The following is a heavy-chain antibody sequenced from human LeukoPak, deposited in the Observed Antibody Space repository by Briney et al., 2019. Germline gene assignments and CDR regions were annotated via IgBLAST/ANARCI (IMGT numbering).Heavy chain of an antibody. V-gene: IGHV3-74*01. Sequence: GGSLRLSCAASGFTFSSYWMHWVRQAPGKGLVWVSRINSDGSSTSYADSVKGRFTISRDNAKNSLYLQMNSLRAEDTAVYYCAREASYCSGGSCYTDYWGQGTLVTVSS. D-gene: IGHD2-15*01. CDR1: GFTFSSYW. CDR2: INSDGSST. CDR3: AREASYCSGGSCYTDY. J-gene: IGHJ4*02.